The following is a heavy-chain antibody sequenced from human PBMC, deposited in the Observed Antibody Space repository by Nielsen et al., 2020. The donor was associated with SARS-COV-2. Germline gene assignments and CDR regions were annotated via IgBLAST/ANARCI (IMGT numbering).Heavy chain of an antibody. CDR1: GFTFSSYW. D-gene: IGHD3-16*01. CDR2: ISWNSGSI. J-gene: IGHJ4*02. CDR3: AKDRYAFGGPNDY. Sequence: SLKISCAASGFTFSSYWMHWVRQAPGKGLEWVSGISWNSGSIGYADSVKGRFTISRDNAKNSLYLQMNSLRAEDTALYYCAKDRYAFGGPNDYWGQGTLVTVSS. V-gene: IGHV3-9*01.